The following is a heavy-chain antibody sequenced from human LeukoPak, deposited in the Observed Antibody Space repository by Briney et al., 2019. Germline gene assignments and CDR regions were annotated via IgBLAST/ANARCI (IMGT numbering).Heavy chain of an antibody. D-gene: IGHD5-12*01. Sequence: GGSLRLSCAASGFTFSSYSMNWVRQAPGKGLEWVSSISSSSSYIYYADSVKGRFTISRDNAKNSLYLQMNSLRAEDTAVYYCARDGRLSGYSGYDYEFDYWGQGTLVTVSS. CDR1: GFTFSSYS. CDR3: ARDGRLSGYSGYDYEFDY. V-gene: IGHV3-21*01. J-gene: IGHJ4*02. CDR2: ISSSSSYI.